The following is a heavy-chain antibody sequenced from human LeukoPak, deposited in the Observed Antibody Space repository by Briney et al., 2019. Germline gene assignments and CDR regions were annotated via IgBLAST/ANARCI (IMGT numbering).Heavy chain of an antibody. J-gene: IGHJ3*02. CDR2: IYHTGTT. D-gene: IGHD4-23*01. Sequence: PSETLSLTCTVSGDYIGSYYWSWIRQSPGKGLEWIGYIYHTGTTNYSPFLRSRVTISLDKSKNEFSLKLRSVTAADTAVYYCARPRNFGNEPFDIWGEGTMVTVSS. V-gene: IGHV4-59*01. CDR3: ARPRNFGNEPFDI. CDR1: GDYIGSYY.